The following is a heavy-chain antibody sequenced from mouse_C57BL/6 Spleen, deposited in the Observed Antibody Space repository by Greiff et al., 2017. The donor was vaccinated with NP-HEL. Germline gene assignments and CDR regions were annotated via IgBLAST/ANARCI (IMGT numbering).Heavy chain of an antibody. CDR3: ARKGHYYGPWYFDV. V-gene: IGHV1-9*01. D-gene: IGHD1-1*01. CDR1: GYTFTGYW. J-gene: IGHJ1*03. Sequence: QVQLKESGAELMKPGASVKLSCKATGYTFTGYWIEWVKQRPGHGLEWIGEILPGSGSTNYNEKFKGKATFTADTSSNTAYMQLSSLTTEDSAIYYCARKGHYYGPWYFDVWGTGTTVTVSS. CDR2: ILPGSGST.